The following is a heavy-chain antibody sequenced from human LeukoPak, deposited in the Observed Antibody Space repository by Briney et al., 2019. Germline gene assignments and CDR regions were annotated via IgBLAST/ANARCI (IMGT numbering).Heavy chain of an antibody. J-gene: IGHJ4*02. V-gene: IGHV3-66*01. CDR1: GFTVSSNY. CDR3: ARGTMNYYDSSGPRGDY. Sequence: PGGSLRLSCAAPGFTVSSNYMSWVRQAPGKGLEWVSVIYSGGSTYYADSVKGRFTISRDNSKNTLYLQMNSLRAEDTAVCYCARGTMNYYDSSGPRGDYWGQGTLVTVSS. D-gene: IGHD3-22*01. CDR2: IYSGGST.